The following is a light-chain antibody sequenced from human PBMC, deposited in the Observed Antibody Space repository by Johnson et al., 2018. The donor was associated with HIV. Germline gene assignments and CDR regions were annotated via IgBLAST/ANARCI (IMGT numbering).Light chain of an antibody. CDR2: EST. CDR3: GTWDSSLNVYL. J-gene: IGLJ1*01. Sequence: QSVLTQPPSVSAAPGQRVTISCSGSSFNLGINFVSRYQQGPGTAPKLLIYESTNRPSGIPDRFSGSKSGTSATLAIPGLQPGDEADSSCGTWDSSLNVYLFGTGTKVTVL. CDR1: SFNLGINF. V-gene: IGLV1-51*02.